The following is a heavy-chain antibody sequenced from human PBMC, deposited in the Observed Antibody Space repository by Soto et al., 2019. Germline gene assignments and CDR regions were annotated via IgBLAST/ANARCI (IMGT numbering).Heavy chain of an antibody. CDR1: GGTFSSYA. J-gene: IGHJ5*02. CDR3: ARDGXGGYCSSTSCYLDWFDP. D-gene: IGHD2-2*01. Sequence: AVKVSCKASGGTFSSYAISWVRQAPGQGLEWMGGIIPIFGTANYAQKFQGRVTITADGSTSTAYMELSSLRSEDTAVYYCARDGXGGYCSSTSCYLDWFDPWGQGTLVTVSS. CDR2: IIPIFGTA. V-gene: IGHV1-69*01.